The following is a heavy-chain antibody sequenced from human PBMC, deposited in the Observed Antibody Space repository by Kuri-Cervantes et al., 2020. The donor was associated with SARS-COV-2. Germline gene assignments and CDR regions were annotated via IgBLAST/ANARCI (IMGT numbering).Heavy chain of an antibody. D-gene: IGHD6-13*01. V-gene: IGHV4-30-2*01. Sequence: SETLSLTCTVSGGSISSGGNYWNWIRQPPGKGLEWIGHIYHSGSTEYNPFLKSRVIMSVDRSKNHFSLRLSSVTAADTAVYYCGRAIAAAAPFDYWGQGTLVTVSS. J-gene: IGHJ4*02. CDR3: GRAIAAAAPFDY. CDR2: IYHSGST. CDR1: GGSISSGGNY.